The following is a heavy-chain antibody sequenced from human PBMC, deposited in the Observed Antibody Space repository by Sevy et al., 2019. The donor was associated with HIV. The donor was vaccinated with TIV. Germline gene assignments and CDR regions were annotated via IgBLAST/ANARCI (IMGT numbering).Heavy chain of an antibody. V-gene: IGHV3-48*02. D-gene: IGHD2-2*01. J-gene: IGHJ6*02. CDR2: ISSSSNII. CDR1: GFTLSPYS. CDR3: ARDAMRVGNSNYYYGMDV. Sequence: GGSLRLSCAASGFTLSPYSMEWVRQAPGKGLEWVSHISSSSNIIYYANSVKGRFTVSRDNAKNSLYLGRDRLRDEDTAVYYCARDAMRVGNSNYYYGMDVWGQGTTVTVSS.